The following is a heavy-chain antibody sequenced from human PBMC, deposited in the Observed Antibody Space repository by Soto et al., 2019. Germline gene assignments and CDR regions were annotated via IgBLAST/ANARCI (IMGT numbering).Heavy chain of an antibody. D-gene: IGHD3-22*01. J-gene: IGHJ3*02. CDR2: IYHSGST. V-gene: IGHV4-4*02. CDR1: GGSISSSNW. CDR3: ARQHYDNSGPGAFDI. Sequence: PSETLSLTCAVSGGSISSSNWWSWVRQPPGKGLEWIGEIYHSGSTNYNPSLKSRVTISVDKSKNQFSLKLNSVTAADTAVYYCARQHYDNSGPGAFDIWGQGTMVTVSS.